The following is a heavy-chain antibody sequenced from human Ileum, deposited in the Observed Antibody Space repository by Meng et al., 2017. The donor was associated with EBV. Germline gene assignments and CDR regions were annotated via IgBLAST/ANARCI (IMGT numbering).Heavy chain of an antibody. V-gene: IGHV6-1*01. CDR2: TYRRSRWYY. CDR3: ATSRIAKFDR. CDR1: GDSVSSDKTA. Sequence: QLQLSGSGPGLVQPPQSLSLSFVIAGDSVSSDKTAWNWIRQSPSRGLEWLGRTYRRSRWYYDYALSVKSRINISPDTSKNQVSLQLNSVTDEDTGIYYCATSRIAKFDRWGQGTLVTVSS. J-gene: IGHJ5*02.